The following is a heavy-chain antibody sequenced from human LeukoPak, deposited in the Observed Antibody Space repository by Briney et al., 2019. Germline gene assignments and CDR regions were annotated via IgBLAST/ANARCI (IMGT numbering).Heavy chain of an antibody. CDR3: ARDPSHDYSNPDYFDY. V-gene: IGHV3-48*03. CDR2: ISSSGSTI. J-gene: IGHJ4*02. Sequence: GGSLRLSCAASGFTFSSYEMNWVRQAPGKGLEWVSYISSSGSTICYADSVKGRFTISGDNAKNSLYLQMNSLRAEDTAVYYCARDPSHDYSNPDYFDYWGQGTLVTVSS. CDR1: GFTFSSYE. D-gene: IGHD4-11*01.